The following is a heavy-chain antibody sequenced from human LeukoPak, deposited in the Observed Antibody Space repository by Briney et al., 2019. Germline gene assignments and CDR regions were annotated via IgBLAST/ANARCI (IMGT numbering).Heavy chain of an antibody. V-gene: IGHV4-59*11. Sequence: SETLSLTCTVSGGSISSHYWSWIRQPPGKGLEWIGYIYYSGSTNYNPSLKSRVTISVDTSKNQFSLKLSSVTAADTAVYYCARTLSYYDSSVNVGWFDPWGQGTLVTVSS. CDR1: GGSISSHY. CDR2: IYYSGST. J-gene: IGHJ5*02. CDR3: ARTLSYYDSSVNVGWFDP. D-gene: IGHD3-22*01.